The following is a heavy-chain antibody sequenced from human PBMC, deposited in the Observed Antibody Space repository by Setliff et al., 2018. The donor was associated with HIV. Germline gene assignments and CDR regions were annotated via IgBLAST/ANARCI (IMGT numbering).Heavy chain of an antibody. CDR3: ARHRGSSSGGPGEIDY. D-gene: IGHD3-10*01. CDR2: VYHSGST. V-gene: IGHV4-59*08. CDR1: GGPMTTHF. Sequence: SETLSLTCTVSGGPMTTHFWSWIRQPPGKGLEWIGSVYHSGSTNYNPSLKSRVTISLDTSKNQFSLELSSVTTPDTAVYYCARHRGSSSGGPGEIDYWGQGTLVTVSS. J-gene: IGHJ4*02.